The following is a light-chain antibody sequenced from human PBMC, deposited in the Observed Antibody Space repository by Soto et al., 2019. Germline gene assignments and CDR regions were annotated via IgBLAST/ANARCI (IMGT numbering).Light chain of an antibody. J-gene: IGKJ1*01. V-gene: IGKV1-5*03. CDR3: QHYNSYSEA. Sequence: DIPMSRSPSTLSGCVGDRVTITCRASQTISSLLALYQQKPGKAPKLLIYKASTLKSGVPSRFSGSGSGTEFTLTISSLQPDDFATYYCQHYNSYSEAFGQGTKVDIK. CDR1: QTISSL. CDR2: KAS.